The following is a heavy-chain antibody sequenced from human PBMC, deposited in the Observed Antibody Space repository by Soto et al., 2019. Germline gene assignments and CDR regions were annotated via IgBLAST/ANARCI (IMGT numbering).Heavy chain of an antibody. CDR3: AREDGKVGGSSAFDF. Sequence: GGSLRLSCAWSGFTFSTYTLNWVRQAPGHGLEWVASINVRSNYLYYSDSVKGRFTISRDNAKNSLYLQMNRLRAEDTAIYYCAREDGKVGGSSAFDFWGLGSLVTVSS. V-gene: IGHV3-21*01. D-gene: IGHD1-26*01. CDR2: INVRSNYL. J-gene: IGHJ4*02. CDR1: GFTFSTYT.